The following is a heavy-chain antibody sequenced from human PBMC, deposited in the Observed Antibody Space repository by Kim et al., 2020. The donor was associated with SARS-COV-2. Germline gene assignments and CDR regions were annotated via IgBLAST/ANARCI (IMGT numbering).Heavy chain of an antibody. CDR2: INTNTGNP. J-gene: IGHJ6*02. Sequence: ASVKVSCKASGYTFTSYAMNWVRQAPGQGLEWMGWINTNTGNPTYAQGFTGRFVFSLDTSVSTAYLQISSLKAEDTAVYYCARDPSFLYYDFWSGYWGHYYYYGMDVWGQGTTVTVSS. CDR1: GYTFTSYA. CDR3: ARDPSFLYYDFWSGYWGHYYYYGMDV. D-gene: IGHD3-3*01. V-gene: IGHV7-4-1*02.